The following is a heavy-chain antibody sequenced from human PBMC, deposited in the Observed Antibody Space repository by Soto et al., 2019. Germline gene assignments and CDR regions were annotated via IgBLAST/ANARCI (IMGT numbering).Heavy chain of an antibody. V-gene: IGHV3-15*01. Sequence: EMQLVESGGGLVKPGGSLRLSCAASGFTFSIARMNWARQAPGKGLEWVGRITTKSEGETTDYAAPVKGRFTISRDDSKNTLSLQKNSLKIEDTAVYYCTTGGGRGYWGQGTLVTVSS. D-gene: IGHD1-26*01. CDR1: GFTFSIAR. CDR3: TTGGGRGY. J-gene: IGHJ4*02. CDR2: ITTKSEGETT.